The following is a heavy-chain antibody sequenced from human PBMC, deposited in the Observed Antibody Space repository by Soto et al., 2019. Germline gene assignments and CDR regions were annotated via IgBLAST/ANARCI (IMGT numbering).Heavy chain of an antibody. CDR1: GYTFTSYG. Sequence: ASVKVSCKASGYTFTSYGISWVRQSPVQGLEWMGWISAYNGNTNYAQKLQGRVTMTTDTSTSTAYRELRSLRSDDTAGYYCAKALTYDALDIWGQGTMVTVSS. D-gene: IGHD2-8*01. CDR3: AKALTYDALDI. V-gene: IGHV1-18*01. CDR2: ISAYNGNT. J-gene: IGHJ3*02.